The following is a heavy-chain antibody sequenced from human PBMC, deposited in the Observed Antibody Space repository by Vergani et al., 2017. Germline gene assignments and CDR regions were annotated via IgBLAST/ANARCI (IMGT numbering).Heavy chain of an antibody. CDR1: GGSISSYY. V-gene: IGHV4-59*01. D-gene: IGHD6-19*01. Sequence: QVQLQESGPGLVKPSETLSLTCTVSGGSISSYYWSWIRQPPGKGLEWIGYIYYSGSTNYNPSLKSRVTISVDTSKNQFSLKLSSVTAADTAVYYCARGRYSSCWVSGAFDIWGQGTMVTVSS. CDR3: ARGRYSSCWVSGAFDI. J-gene: IGHJ3*02. CDR2: IYYSGST.